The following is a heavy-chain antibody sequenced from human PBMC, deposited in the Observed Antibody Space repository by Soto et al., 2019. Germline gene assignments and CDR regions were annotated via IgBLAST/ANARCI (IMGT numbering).Heavy chain of an antibody. CDR2: ISRSGDST. CDR3: VKLPGPYIVGTTMYFDY. CDR1: GFTFSSYA. J-gene: IGHJ4*02. V-gene: IGHV3-23*01. D-gene: IGHD1-26*01. Sequence: GGSLRLSCAASGFTFSSYAMSWVRQAPGKGLEWVSAISRSGDSTYYADSVKGRFTISRDNSKNTLYLQMNSLRAEDTAVYYFVKLPGPYIVGTTMYFDYWGQGTLVTVSS.